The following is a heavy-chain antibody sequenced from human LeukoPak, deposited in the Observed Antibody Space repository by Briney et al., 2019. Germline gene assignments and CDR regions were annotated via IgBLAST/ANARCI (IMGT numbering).Heavy chain of an antibody. D-gene: IGHD1-26*01. CDR3: AKVRIVGATEDAFDI. CDR2: ISGSGGST. CDR1: GFTLSSYA. J-gene: IGHJ3*02. V-gene: IGHV3-23*01. Sequence: GGSLRLSCAASGFTLSSYAMSWVRQAPGKAVEWVSAISGSGGSTYYADSVKGRFTISRDNSKNTLYLQMNSLRAEDTAVYYCAKVRIVGATEDAFDIWGQGTMVTASS.